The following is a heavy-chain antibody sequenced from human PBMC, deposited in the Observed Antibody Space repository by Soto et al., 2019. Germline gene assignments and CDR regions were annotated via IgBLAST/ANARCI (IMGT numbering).Heavy chain of an antibody. CDR3: AREHSDFSGWPDPYYYYYGMDV. CDR1: GFTFSSYS. J-gene: IGHJ6*02. D-gene: IGHD3-3*01. Sequence: GWSLRLSCAASGFTFSSYSMNWVRQAPGKGLEWVSSISSSSSYIYYADSVKGRFTISRDNAKNSLYLQMNSLRAEDTAVYYCAREHSDFSGWPDPYYYYYGMDVWGQGTTVTVSS. V-gene: IGHV3-21*01. CDR2: ISSSSSYI.